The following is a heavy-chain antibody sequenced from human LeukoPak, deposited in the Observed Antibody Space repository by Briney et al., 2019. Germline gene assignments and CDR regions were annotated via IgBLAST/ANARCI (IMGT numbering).Heavy chain of an antibody. CDR3: ARYSGSYRDY. D-gene: IGHD3-10*01. J-gene: IGHJ4*02. V-gene: IGHV3-21*01. Sequence: GGSLRLSCAASGFTFSNYNMNWARQAPGKGLEWVSSISSGSSYIYYADSVKGRFTISRDNAKNSLYLQMHSLSAEDTAVYYCARYSGSYRDYWGQGTLVTVSS. CDR2: ISSGSSYI. CDR1: GFTFSNYN.